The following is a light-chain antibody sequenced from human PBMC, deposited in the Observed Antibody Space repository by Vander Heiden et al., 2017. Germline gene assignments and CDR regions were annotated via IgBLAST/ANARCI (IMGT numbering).Light chain of an antibody. J-gene: IGKJ2*01. V-gene: IGKV1-39*01. CDR3: QQSYSDPPYT. Sequence: RVTTTCRASQRISSYVNWYQQKPGKAPKLLIYAASSLQSGVPSRFSGSGSETDFTLTISNRQPEDFATYYCQQSYSDPPYTFGQGTKLEIK. CDR2: AAS. CDR1: QRISSY.